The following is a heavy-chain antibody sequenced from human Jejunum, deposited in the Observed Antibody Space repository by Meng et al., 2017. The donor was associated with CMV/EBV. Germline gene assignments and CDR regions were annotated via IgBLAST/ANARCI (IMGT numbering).Heavy chain of an antibody. D-gene: IGHD3-10*01. Sequence: CAVYGESFSGYSWTWIRQPAGKGLEWIGEINHRRSTNYNPSLKSRVTISVDSSTKQFSLKVNSVTAADTAVYYCVRFGESFNWFDPWGQGNLVTVSS. CDR3: VRFGESFNWFDP. CDR1: GESFSGYS. CDR2: INHRRST. J-gene: IGHJ5*02. V-gene: IGHV4-34*01.